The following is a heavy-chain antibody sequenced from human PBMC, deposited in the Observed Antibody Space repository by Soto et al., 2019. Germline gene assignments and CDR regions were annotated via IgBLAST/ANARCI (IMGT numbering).Heavy chain of an antibody. CDR3: ARDNGRDGGNPNFDY. V-gene: IGHV1-3*01. Sequence: ASVKVSCKASGYTFTSYAMHWVRQAPGQRLEWMGWINAGNGNTKYSQKFQGRVTITRDTSASTAYMELSSLRSEDTAVYYCARDNGRDGGNPNFDYWGQGTLVTVSS. CDR2: INAGNGNT. CDR1: GYTFTSYA. J-gene: IGHJ4*02. D-gene: IGHD2-15*01.